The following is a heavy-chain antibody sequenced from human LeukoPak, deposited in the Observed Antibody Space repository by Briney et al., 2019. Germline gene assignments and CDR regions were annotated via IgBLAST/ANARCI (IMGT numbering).Heavy chain of an antibody. J-gene: IGHJ5*02. D-gene: IGHD2-21*02. Sequence: GGPLRLSCVGSGFSFGAHAMHWVRQIPGKGLEWVAVTSFDSRSKHYADSVEGRFTISRDNPKKTLYLQMSDLREEDTAMYFCARGNHIYGDQSLDTWGQGTLLTVSS. V-gene: IGHV3-30*04. CDR2: TSFDSRSK. CDR3: ARGNHIYGDQSLDT. CDR1: GFSFGAHA.